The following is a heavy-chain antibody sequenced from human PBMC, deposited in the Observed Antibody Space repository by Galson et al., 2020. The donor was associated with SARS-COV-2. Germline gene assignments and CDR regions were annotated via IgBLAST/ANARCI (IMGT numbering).Heavy chain of an antibody. D-gene: IGHD2-15*01. CDR2: IYYSGNT. V-gene: IGHV4-39*01. CDR3: ARHDKRIIGWFDP. Sequence: SATLSLTSTDSGRAIRSSSYYWGWIRQPPGKGQEWIGSIYYSGNTYYNPSLKSRVTISVDTSKNQFSLKLSSVTAADTAVYHCARHDKRIIGWFDPWGQGTLVIVSS. CDR1: GRAIRSSSYY. J-gene: IGHJ5*02.